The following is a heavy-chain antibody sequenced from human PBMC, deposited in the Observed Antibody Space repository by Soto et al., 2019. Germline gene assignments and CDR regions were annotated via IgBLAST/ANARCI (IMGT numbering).Heavy chain of an antibody. Sequence: GGSLRLSCAASGFTFSSYGMHWVRQAPGKGLEWVAVIWYDGSNKYYADSVKGRFTISRDNSKNTLYLQMNSLRAEDTAVYYCARTSSMVRGDPFDYWGQGTLVTVSS. CDR1: GFTFSSYG. V-gene: IGHV3-33*01. D-gene: IGHD3-10*01. CDR3: ARTSSMVRGDPFDY. CDR2: IWYDGSNK. J-gene: IGHJ4*02.